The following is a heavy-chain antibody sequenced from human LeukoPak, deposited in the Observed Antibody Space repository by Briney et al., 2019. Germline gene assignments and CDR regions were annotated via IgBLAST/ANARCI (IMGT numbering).Heavy chain of an antibody. J-gene: IGHJ4*02. CDR3: ARRVVTAMGERVDH. D-gene: IGHD2-21*02. V-gene: IGHV4-59*01. CDR2: IYYSGST. Sequence: SETLSLTCTVSGGSISSYYWSWIRQPPGKGLEWIGYIYYSGSTNYNPSLKSRVTISVDTSKNQFSLKLSSVTAADTAVYYCARRVVTAMGERVDHWGQGTLVTVSP. CDR1: GGSISSYY.